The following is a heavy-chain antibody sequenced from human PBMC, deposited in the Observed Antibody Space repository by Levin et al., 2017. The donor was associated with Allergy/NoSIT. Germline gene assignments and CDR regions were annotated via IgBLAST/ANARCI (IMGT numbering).Heavy chain of an antibody. Sequence: AGGSLRLSCAASGFTFSNFGIHWVRQAPGKGLEWVSAIWYDGSNKYYRDSMKGRFTISRDNSKNTLYLQMDSLRVEDTAVYYCARDRYSAVAGIDWTHPLDYWGQGTLVTVSS. CDR1: GFTFSNFG. CDR3: ARDRYSAVAGIDWTHPLDY. V-gene: IGHV3-33*01. CDR2: IWYDGSNK. J-gene: IGHJ4*02. D-gene: IGHD6-19*01.